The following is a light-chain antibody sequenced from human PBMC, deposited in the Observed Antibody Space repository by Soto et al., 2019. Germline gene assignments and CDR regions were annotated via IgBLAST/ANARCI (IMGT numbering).Light chain of an antibody. CDR1: SSDVGTYNF. CDR2: EVS. J-gene: IGLJ3*02. Sequence: QSALTQPASVSGSPGQSITMSCTGSSSDVGTYNFVSWYQQHADKAPKLMLYEVSNRPSGVSSRFSGSKSGNSASLTISGLQAEDEAHYFCSSYAATTSLVFGGGTKLTVL. CDR3: SSYAATTSLV. V-gene: IGLV2-14*01.